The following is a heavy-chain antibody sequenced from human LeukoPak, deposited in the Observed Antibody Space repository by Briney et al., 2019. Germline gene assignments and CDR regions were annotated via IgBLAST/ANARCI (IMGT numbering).Heavy chain of an antibody. CDR3: ARDLGIAAAATDY. Sequence: QTGGSLRLSCAASGFTVSSSYMSWVRQAPGKGLEWVSVIYSGGNTYYADSVKGRFTISRDNSKNTVYLQMNSLRAEDTAVYYCARDLGIAAAATDYWGQGTLVTVSS. CDR1: GFTVSSSY. V-gene: IGHV3-66*01. D-gene: IGHD6-13*01. J-gene: IGHJ4*02. CDR2: IYSGGNT.